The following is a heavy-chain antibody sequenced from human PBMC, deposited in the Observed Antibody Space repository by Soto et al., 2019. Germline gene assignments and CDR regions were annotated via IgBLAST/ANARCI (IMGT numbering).Heavy chain of an antibody. CDR1: GGSISSSNW. V-gene: IGHV4-4*02. CDR3: VRISGFTNAMDV. CDR2: VFHTGST. Sequence: TSETLSLTCTVSGGSISSSNWWSWVRQPPGTGLEWIGEVFHTGSTNYSPSLKSRVTISILKSKNQFSLKLISVTAADTAIYYCVRISGFTNAMDVWGQGTTVTVSS. J-gene: IGHJ6*02. D-gene: IGHD5-12*01.